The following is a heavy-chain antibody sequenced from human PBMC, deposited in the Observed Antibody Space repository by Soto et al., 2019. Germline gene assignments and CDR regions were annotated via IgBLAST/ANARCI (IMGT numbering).Heavy chain of an antibody. J-gene: IGHJ4*02. D-gene: IGHD3-10*01. V-gene: IGHV4-59*01. CDR3: ARHYDSGTYPLDY. Sequence: SDTLSLTCTVSGGSISGYYWSWIRQPPGKGLEWIAYIYYTGTTNYSPSLASRVTVSVDTSKNQFSLKLTSVTAADTAVYYCARHYDSGTYPLDYWGQGALVTVSS. CDR2: IYYTGTT. CDR1: GGSISGYY.